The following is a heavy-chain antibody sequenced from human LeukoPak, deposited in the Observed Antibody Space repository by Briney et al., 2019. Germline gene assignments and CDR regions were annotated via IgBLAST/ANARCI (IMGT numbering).Heavy chain of an antibody. D-gene: IGHD3-22*01. Sequence: QPGGSLRLSCTASGFTFSNFWMGWVRQAPGKGLEWVANIKQDETEKFYLGSVKGRFTISRDNAKNSLYLQMNSLRVEDTAVYYCARVNSYDNVDYWGQGTLVTVSS. J-gene: IGHJ4*02. CDR1: GFTFSNFW. V-gene: IGHV3-7*04. CDR2: IKQDETEK. CDR3: ARVNSYDNVDY.